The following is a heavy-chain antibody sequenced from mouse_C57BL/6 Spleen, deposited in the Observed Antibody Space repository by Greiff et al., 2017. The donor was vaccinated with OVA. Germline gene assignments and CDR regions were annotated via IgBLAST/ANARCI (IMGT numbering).Heavy chain of an antibody. CDR3: ARSGYGSSHYFDY. Sequence: EVQLQQSGPELVKPGASVKMSCKASGYTFTDYNMHWVKQSHGKSLEWIGYINPNNGGTSYNQKFKGKATLTVNKSSSTAYMELRSLTSEDSAVYYCARSGYGSSHYFDYWGQGTTLTVSS. V-gene: IGHV1-22*01. CDR1: GYTFTDYN. D-gene: IGHD1-1*01. CDR2: INPNNGGT. J-gene: IGHJ2*01.